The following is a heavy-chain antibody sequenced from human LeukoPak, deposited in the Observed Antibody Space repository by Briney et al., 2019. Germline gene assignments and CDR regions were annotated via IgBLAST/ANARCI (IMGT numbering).Heavy chain of an antibody. J-gene: IGHJ2*01. Sequence: GGSLRLSCAASGFTFSSYAMSWVRQAPGKGLEWVSVIYSGDNTYYADSVKGRFTISRDSSKNTLFLHMNTLRAEDTAIYYCAKDRTVGASYWYFDLWGRGTLVTVSS. CDR3: AKDRTVGASYWYFDL. D-gene: IGHD1-26*01. V-gene: IGHV3-23*03. CDR2: IYSGDNT. CDR1: GFTFSSYA.